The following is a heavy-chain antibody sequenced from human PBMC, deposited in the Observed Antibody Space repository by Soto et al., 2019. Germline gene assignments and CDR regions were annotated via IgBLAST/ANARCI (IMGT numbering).Heavy chain of an antibody. J-gene: IGHJ4*02. D-gene: IGHD2-21*02. CDR1: GFSLSNARMG. CDR3: ARVRGVVTAIPDY. V-gene: IGHV2-26*01. CDR2: IFSNDEK. Sequence: QVTLKESGPVLVKPTETLTLTCTVSGFSLSNARMGVSWIRQPPGKALEWLAHIFSNDEKSYSTSLKSRLTTSKDTSKSQVVLTMTNMDPVDTATYYCARVRGVVTAIPDYWGQGTLVTVSS.